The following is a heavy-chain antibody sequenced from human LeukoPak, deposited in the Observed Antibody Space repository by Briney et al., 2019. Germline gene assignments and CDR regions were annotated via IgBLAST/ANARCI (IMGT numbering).Heavy chain of an antibody. V-gene: IGHV3-64*01. J-gene: IGHJ4*02. D-gene: IGHD2-2*02. CDR1: GFIFSNYA. CDR3: ASWVPAAIVGDY. CDR2: ISSNGGST. Sequence: GGSLRLSCAASGFIFSNYAMHWFRQAPGKGLEYVSAISSNGGSTYYANSVKGRFTISRDNSKNTLYLQMDSLRAEDTAVYYCASWVPAAIVGDYWGQGTLVTVSS.